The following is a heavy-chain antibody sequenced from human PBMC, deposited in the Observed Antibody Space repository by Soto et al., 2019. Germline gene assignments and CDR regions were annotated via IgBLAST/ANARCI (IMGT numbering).Heavy chain of an antibody. D-gene: IGHD6-19*01. CDR2: ISGSGGST. CDR3: AKCLGALAVAGTLDV. Sequence: XGSRILSCAASGGTFSSYAMSWVRQAPGKGLEWVSAISGSGGSTYYADSVKGRFTISRDNSKNTLYLQMNSLRAEDTAVYYCAKCLGALAVAGTLDVSGQGTTVTVSS. J-gene: IGHJ6*02. CDR1: GGTFSSYA. V-gene: IGHV3-23*01.